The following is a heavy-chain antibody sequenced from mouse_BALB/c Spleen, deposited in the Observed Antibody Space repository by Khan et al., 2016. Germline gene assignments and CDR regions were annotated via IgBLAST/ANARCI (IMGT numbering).Heavy chain of an antibody. V-gene: IGHV1-4*01. CDR3: ARRVTTRDY. J-gene: IGHJ2*01. Sequence: QVQLQQSGAELARPGASVKMSCKASGYTFTSYTMHWVNQRPGQGLEWIGYITPGSGYTNYNQQFKHKATFTADKSSSTAYMHLNSLPSGDSAVYYCARRVTTRDYWGQGSTLTVSS. CDR2: ITPGSGYT. CDR1: GYTFTSYT. D-gene: IGHD2-13*01.